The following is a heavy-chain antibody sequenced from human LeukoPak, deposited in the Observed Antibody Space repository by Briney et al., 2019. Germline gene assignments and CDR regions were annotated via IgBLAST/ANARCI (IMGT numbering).Heavy chain of an antibody. CDR1: GFTFSSYA. D-gene: IGHD3-16*01. Sequence: GGSLRPSCAASGFTFSSYAMHWVRQAPGKGLEWVSVISYDGSNNYYADSVKGRFTISRDNSKNTLYLQMDSLRIEDTAVYYCAKVPHSWGLFDSWGQGTLVTVSS. CDR2: ISYDGSNN. CDR3: AKVPHSWGLFDS. V-gene: IGHV3-30-3*02. J-gene: IGHJ4*02.